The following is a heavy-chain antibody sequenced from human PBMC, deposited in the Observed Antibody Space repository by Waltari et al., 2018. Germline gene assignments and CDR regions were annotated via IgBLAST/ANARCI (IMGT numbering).Heavy chain of an antibody. CDR1: GGSISSSSYY. V-gene: IGHV4-39*01. Sequence: QLQLQESGPGLVKPSETLSLTCTVSGGSISSSSYYWGWIRQPPGKGLEWIGSIYYSGSTYYNPSLKSRVTISVDTSKNQFSLKLSSVTAADTAVYYCASPHGSSSGAIVYWGQGTLVTVSS. J-gene: IGHJ4*02. D-gene: IGHD6-6*01. CDR3: ASPHGSSSGAIVY. CDR2: IYYSGST.